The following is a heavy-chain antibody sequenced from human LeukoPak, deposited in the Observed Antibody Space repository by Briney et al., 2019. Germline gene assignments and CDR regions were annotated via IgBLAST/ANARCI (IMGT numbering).Heavy chain of an antibody. V-gene: IGHV3-53*01. CDR3: ARGYYDSSGCHYPY. J-gene: IGHJ4*02. CDR1: GFTFSTYV. D-gene: IGHD3-22*01. Sequence: PGRSLRLSCAASGFTFSTYVMHWVRQAPGKGLEWVSVIYSGGSTYYADSVKGRFTISRDNSKNTLYLQMNSLRAEDTAVYYCARGYYDSSGCHYPYWGQGTLVTVSS. CDR2: IYSGGST.